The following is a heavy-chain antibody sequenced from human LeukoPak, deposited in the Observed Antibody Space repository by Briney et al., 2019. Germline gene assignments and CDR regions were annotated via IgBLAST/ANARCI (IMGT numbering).Heavy chain of an antibody. CDR3: AMGRPGNY. CDR1: GGSFSGYY. J-gene: IGHJ4*02. V-gene: IGHV4-34*01. Sequence: SETLSLTCAVYGGSFSGYYWSWIRQPPGKGLEWIGEINHSGSTNYNPSLKSRVTISVDTSKNQSSLKLSSVTAADTAVYYCAMGRPGNYWGQGTLVTVSS. CDR2: INHSGST. D-gene: IGHD3-10*01.